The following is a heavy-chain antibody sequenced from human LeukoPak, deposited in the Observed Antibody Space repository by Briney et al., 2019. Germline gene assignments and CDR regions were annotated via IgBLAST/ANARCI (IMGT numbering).Heavy chain of an antibody. D-gene: IGHD6-13*01. CDR1: GFTVSSNY. Sequence: GGSLRLSCAASGFTVSSNYMSWVRQAPGKGLEWVSVIYGGGSTYYADSVKGRFTISRDNSKNALYLQMNSLRAEDTAVYYCARDGRYSSSWYGDYYYGMDVWGQGTTVTVSS. V-gene: IGHV3-53*01. CDR2: IYGGGST. CDR3: ARDGRYSSSWYGDYYYGMDV. J-gene: IGHJ6*02.